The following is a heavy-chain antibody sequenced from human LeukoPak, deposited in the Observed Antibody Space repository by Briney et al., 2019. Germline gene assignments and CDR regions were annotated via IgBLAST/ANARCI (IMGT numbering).Heavy chain of an antibody. J-gene: IGHJ5*02. CDR1: GGSNSSDC. D-gene: IGHD6-6*01. CDR3: ARRRSGSSSEFDP. Sequence: NPSETLSLTCTVSGGSNSSDCWTWIRQPPGKGLEWIGYIYYSGSTNYNPSLRSRVTISVDTSKNQFSLKLTSVTAADTAVYYCARRRSGSSSEFDPWGQGTLVTVSS. V-gene: IGHV4-59*08. CDR2: IYYSGST.